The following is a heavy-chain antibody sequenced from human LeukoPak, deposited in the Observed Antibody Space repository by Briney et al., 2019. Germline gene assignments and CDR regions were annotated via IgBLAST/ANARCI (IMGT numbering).Heavy chain of an antibody. CDR1: GGSFSSYY. V-gene: IGHV4-34*01. J-gene: IGHJ5*02. D-gene: IGHD2-21*02. CDR3: ARGHIVVVTAKNWFDP. CDR2: INHSGST. Sequence: SETLSLTCAVYGGSFSSYYWSWIRQPPGKGLEWIGEINHSGSTNYNPSLKSRVTISVDTSKNQFSLKLSSVTAADTAVYYCARGHIVVVTAKNWFDPWGQGTLVTVSS.